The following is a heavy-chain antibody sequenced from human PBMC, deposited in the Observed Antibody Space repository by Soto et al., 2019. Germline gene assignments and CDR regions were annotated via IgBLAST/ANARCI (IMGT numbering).Heavy chain of an antibody. CDR3: ARDPRSGGSCFFDS. Sequence: QVQLVQSGAELKKPGTSVKVSCKASGYTLTTYGISWVRQAPGQGLEWVGWINTYNGNTKNAQKLQCRVTLTTDTSTSTAYMELRSLRSDDTAVYYCARDPRSGGSCFFDSWGQGTLVTVSS. CDR2: INTYNGNT. J-gene: IGHJ4*02. V-gene: IGHV1-18*01. CDR1: GYTLTTYG. D-gene: IGHD2-15*01.